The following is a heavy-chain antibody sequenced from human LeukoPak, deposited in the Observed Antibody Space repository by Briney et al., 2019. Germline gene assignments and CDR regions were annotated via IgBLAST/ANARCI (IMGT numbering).Heavy chain of an antibody. CDR3: ARVGYSGYDDRGSFDY. J-gene: IGHJ4*02. CDR1: GASISSSNYY. CDR2: IFYSGST. D-gene: IGHD5-12*01. V-gene: IGHV4-39*07. Sequence: SETLSLTCTVSGASISSSNYYWGWIRQPPGKGLEWIGSIFYSGSTYYNPSLKSRVTISVDTSKNQFSLKLSSVTAADTAMYYCARVGYSGYDDRGSFDYWGQGTLVTVSS.